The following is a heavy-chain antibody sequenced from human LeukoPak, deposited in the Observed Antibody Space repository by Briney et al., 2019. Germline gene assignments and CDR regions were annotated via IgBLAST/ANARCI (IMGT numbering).Heavy chain of an antibody. CDR3: ARRVAAAGNYYYYMGV. J-gene: IGHJ6*03. Sequence: ASVKVSCKASGYTFTSYDINWVRQATGQGLEWMGWMNPNSGNTGYAQKIQGRVTMTRNTSISTAYMELSSLRSEDTAVYYCARRVAAAGNYYYYMGVWGKGTTVTISS. V-gene: IGHV1-8*01. D-gene: IGHD6-13*01. CDR2: MNPNSGNT. CDR1: GYTFTSYD.